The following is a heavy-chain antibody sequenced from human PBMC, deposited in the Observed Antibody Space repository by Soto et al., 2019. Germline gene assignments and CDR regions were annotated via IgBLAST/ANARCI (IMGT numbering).Heavy chain of an antibody. Sequence: PGGSLRLSCAASGFTFSSYEMNWVRQAPGKGLEWVSYISSSGSTIYYADSVKGRFTISRDNAKNSLYLQMNSLRAEDTAVYYCARDRVEFLESPGTGMDVWGQGTTVTVSS. J-gene: IGHJ6*02. CDR1: GFTFSSYE. D-gene: IGHD3-3*01. CDR2: ISSSGSTI. CDR3: ARDRVEFLESPGTGMDV. V-gene: IGHV3-48*03.